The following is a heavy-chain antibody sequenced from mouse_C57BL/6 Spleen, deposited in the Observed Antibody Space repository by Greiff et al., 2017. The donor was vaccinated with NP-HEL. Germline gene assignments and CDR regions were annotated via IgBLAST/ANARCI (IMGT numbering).Heavy chain of an antibody. Sequence: VQLQQPGAELVKPGASVKMSCKASGYTFTSYWITWVKQRPGQGREWIGDIYPGSGSTNYHEKFKSKAALTVDTSYSTAYMQLSSLTSEDSAVYYCARRGYGSSYGAMDYWGQGTSVTVSS. CDR3: ARRGYGSSYGAMDY. J-gene: IGHJ4*01. D-gene: IGHD1-1*01. CDR1: GYTFTSYW. V-gene: IGHV1-55*01. CDR2: IYPGSGST.